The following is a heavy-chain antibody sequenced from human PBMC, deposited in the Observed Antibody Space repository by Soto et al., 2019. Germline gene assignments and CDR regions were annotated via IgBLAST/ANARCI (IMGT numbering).Heavy chain of an antibody. CDR1: DYTFTSYG. Sequence: ASVKVSCKASDYTFTSYGISWVRQAPGQGLEWMGWISGYNGNTDYAQKFQGRVTMTTDTSTSTGYMELRSLTSDDTAVYYCARDTADGDGMDVWGQGTTVTVSS. J-gene: IGHJ6*02. D-gene: IGHD3-10*01. V-gene: IGHV1-18*01. CDR3: ARDTADGDGMDV. CDR2: ISGYNGNT.